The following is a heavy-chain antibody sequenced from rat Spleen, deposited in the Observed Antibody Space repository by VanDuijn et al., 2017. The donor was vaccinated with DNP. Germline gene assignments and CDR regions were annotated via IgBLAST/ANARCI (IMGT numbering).Heavy chain of an antibody. D-gene: IGHD1-5*01. V-gene: IGHV5S13*01. CDR3: ARQGYNYYYAMDA. CDR1: GFTFSNSG. Sequence: EVQLVESGGGLVQPGRSLKLSCAASGFTFSNSGMHWIRQAPTKGLEWVASINTSGSRTYHRDSVKGRFTVSRDNAKNTLYLQMDSLRSEDTATYYCARQGYNYYYAMDAWGQGTSVTVSS. CDR2: INTSGSRT. J-gene: IGHJ4*01.